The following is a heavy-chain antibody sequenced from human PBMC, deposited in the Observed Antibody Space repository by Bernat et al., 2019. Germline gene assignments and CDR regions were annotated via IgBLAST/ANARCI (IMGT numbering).Heavy chain of an antibody. V-gene: IGHV3-33*01. Sequence: QVQLVESGGGVVQPGRSLRLSCAASGFTFSSYGMHWVRQAPGKGLEWVAVIWYDGSNKDYADSVKGRFTISRDNSKNTLYLQMNSLRAEDTAVYYCARDGYYDFWSGYTYYFDYWGQGTLVTVSS. CDR2: IWYDGSNK. CDR1: GFTFSSYG. CDR3: ARDGYYDFWSGYTYYFDY. D-gene: IGHD3-3*01. J-gene: IGHJ4*02.